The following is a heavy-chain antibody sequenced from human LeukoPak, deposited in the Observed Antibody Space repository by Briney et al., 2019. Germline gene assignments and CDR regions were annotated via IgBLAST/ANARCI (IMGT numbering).Heavy chain of an antibody. CDR3: AQNGNFDY. J-gene: IGHJ4*02. Sequence: SETLSLTCAVSGYSISSGYYWGWIRQPAGKGLEWIGSIYHSGSTYYNPSLKSRVTISVDTSKNQFSLKLSSVTAADTAVYYCAQNGNFDYWGQGTLVTVSS. CDR2: IYHSGST. V-gene: IGHV4-38-2*01. CDR1: GYSISSGYY. D-gene: IGHD1-26*01.